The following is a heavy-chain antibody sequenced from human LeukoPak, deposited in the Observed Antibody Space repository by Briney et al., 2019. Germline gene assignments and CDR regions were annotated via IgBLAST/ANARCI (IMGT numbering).Heavy chain of an antibody. CDR1: GFTFSSYA. CDR3: ARDAYGSTMITSFQH. Sequence: GGSLRLSCAASGFTFSSYAMSWVRQAPGKGLEWVSAISGSGGSTYYADSVKGRFTISRDNSKNTLYLQMNSLRAEDTAVYYCARDAYGSTMITSFQHWGQGTLVTVSS. V-gene: IGHV3-23*01. D-gene: IGHD3-22*01. CDR2: ISGSGGST. J-gene: IGHJ1*01.